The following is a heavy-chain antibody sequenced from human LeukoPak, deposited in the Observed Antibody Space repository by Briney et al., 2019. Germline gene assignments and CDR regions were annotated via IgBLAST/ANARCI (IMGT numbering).Heavy chain of an antibody. CDR1: GFTFSSNW. V-gene: IGHV3-7*05. Sequence: GGSLRLSCAASGFTFSSNWMSWVRQAPGKGLEWVANIKQDGSEKYYVDSVKGRFTISRDNAKNSLYLQMNSLRAEDTAVYYCARGLGINGLALDMWGQGTMVTVSS. CDR2: IKQDGSEK. CDR3: ARGLGINGLALDM. J-gene: IGHJ3*02. D-gene: IGHD3-10*01.